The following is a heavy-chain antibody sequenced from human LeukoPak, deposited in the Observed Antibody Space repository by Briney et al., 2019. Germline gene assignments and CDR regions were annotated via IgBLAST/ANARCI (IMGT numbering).Heavy chain of an antibody. CDR2: IYYSGST. Sequence: SETLSLACTVSGGSSSSSSWNWIRQPPGKGLEWIGYIYYSGSTNYNPSLKSRVTISLDTSKNQFSMNLISVTAADTAVYYCAREGVAAAGKLDYWGQGTLVTVSS. CDR3: AREGVAAAGKLDY. D-gene: IGHD6-13*01. V-gene: IGHV4-59*01. J-gene: IGHJ4*02. CDR1: GGSSSSSS.